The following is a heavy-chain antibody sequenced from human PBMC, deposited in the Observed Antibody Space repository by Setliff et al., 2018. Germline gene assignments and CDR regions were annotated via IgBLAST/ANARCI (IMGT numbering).Heavy chain of an antibody. CDR3: ARGRGSYYYYMDV. J-gene: IGHJ6*03. V-gene: IGHV1-2*02. D-gene: IGHD1-26*01. CDR1: GYTFTIYA. CDR2: INPNSGGT. Sequence: GASVKVSCKASGYTFTIYAIHWVRQAPGQRLEWMGWINPNSGGTNYAQKFQGRVTMTRDTSISTAYMELSRLRSDDTAVYYCARGRGSYYYYMDVWGKGTTVTVSS.